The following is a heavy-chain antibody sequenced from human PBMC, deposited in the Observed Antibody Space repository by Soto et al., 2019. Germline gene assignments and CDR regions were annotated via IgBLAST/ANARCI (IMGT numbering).Heavy chain of an antibody. J-gene: IGHJ4*02. D-gene: IGHD2-2*01. CDR3: ARSSTSCRYGCHFDY. Sequence: SVKVSCKASGGTFSSYAISWVRQAPGQGLEWMGGIIPIFGTANYAQKFQGRVTITADESTSTAYMELSSLRSEDTAVYYCARSSTSCRYGCHFDYWGQGTQVTVSS. CDR1: GGTFSSYA. V-gene: IGHV1-69*13. CDR2: IIPIFGTA.